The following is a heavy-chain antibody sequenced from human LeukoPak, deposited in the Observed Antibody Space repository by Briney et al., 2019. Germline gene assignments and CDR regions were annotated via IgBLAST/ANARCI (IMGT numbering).Heavy chain of an antibody. CDR1: GFTFSSYA. V-gene: IGHV3-23*01. J-gene: IGHJ5*02. CDR2: ISGGDIST. CDR3: AREPYCSGGSCHSGWFDP. D-gene: IGHD2-15*01. Sequence: PGGSLRLSCAASGFTFSSYAMTWVRQAPGKGLEWVSTISGGDISTYYADSVKGRFTVSRDNSKKTLYLQMNSLRAEDTAVYYCAREPYCSGGSCHSGWFDPWGQGTLVTVS.